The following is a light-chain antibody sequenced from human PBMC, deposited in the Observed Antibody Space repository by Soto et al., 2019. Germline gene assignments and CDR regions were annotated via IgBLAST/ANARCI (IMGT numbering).Light chain of an antibody. J-gene: IGLJ1*01. CDR1: SSDVGGYNY. CDR2: EVS. V-gene: IGLV2-14*01. CDR3: NSYTNNNTFV. Sequence: QLVLTQPASVSGSPGQSITISCTGTSSDVGGYNYVSWFQQHPGKAPKLMIYEVSNRPSGVSNRFSGSRSGNTASLTISGLQSGDEAEYYCNSYTNNNTFVFGTGTKLTVL.